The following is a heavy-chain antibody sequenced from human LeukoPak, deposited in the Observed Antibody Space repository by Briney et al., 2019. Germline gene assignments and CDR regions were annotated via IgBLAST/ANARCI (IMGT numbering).Heavy chain of an antibody. CDR1: GFTFSSYS. D-gene: IGHD2-2*01. CDR3: APCKGSSTSCYGGFDY. J-gene: IGHJ4*02. V-gene: IGHV3-21*01. CDR2: ISSSSSYI. Sequence: GGSLRLSCAASGFTFSSYSMNWVRQAPGKGLEWVSSISSSSSYIYYADSVKGRFTISRDNAKNSLYMQMNSLRAEDTAVYYCAPCKGSSTSCYGGFDYWGQGTLVTVSS.